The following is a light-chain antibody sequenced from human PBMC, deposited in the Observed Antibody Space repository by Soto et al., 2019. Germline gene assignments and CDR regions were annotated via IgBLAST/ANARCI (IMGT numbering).Light chain of an antibody. CDR1: QSVTSTY. V-gene: IGKV3-20*01. J-gene: IGKJ3*01. Sequence: EIVLTQSPATLSLSPGQRATLSCRASQSVTSTYLGWYQQKPGQAPRLLIYGASSRATGIPDRFSGSGSGTDFTLTISRLEPEDFAVYYCQQYGTSPFTFGPGTKVDIK. CDR2: GAS. CDR3: QQYGTSPFT.